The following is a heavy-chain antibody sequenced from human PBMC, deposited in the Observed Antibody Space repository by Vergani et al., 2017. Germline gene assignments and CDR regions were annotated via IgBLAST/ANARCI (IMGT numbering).Heavy chain of an antibody. J-gene: IGHJ4*02. Sequence: VQLVESGGGVVQPGRSLRLSCAASGFTFSSYGMHWVRQAPGKGLEWVTFVRFDGSNKYYADSVKGRFTISRDNSKNTLYLQMNSLRAEDTAVYFCAKDFSTFYFDTSGFPSLDYWGQGTLVTVSS. CDR1: GFTFSSYG. CDR3: AKDFSTFYFDTSGFPSLDY. CDR2: VRFDGSNK. V-gene: IGHV3-30*02. D-gene: IGHD3-22*01.